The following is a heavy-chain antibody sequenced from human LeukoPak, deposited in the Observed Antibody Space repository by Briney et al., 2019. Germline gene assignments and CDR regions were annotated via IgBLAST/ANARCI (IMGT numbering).Heavy chain of an antibody. J-gene: IGHJ4*02. Sequence: ASVKVSCKASGYSFTRYAMNWVRQAPGQGLEWMGRINPSSGGTNYAQKFQGRVTMTRDTSISTVYMELSRLRFDDTAVYYCAREGSGSYAGFDYWGQGTLVTVSS. D-gene: IGHD1-26*01. V-gene: IGHV1-2*06. CDR3: AREGSGSYAGFDY. CDR2: INPSSGGT. CDR1: GYSFTRYA.